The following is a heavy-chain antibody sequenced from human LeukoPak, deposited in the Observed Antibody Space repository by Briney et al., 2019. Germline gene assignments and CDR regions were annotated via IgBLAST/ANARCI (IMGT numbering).Heavy chain of an antibody. V-gene: IGHV4-34*01. J-gene: IGHJ5*02. Sequence: PSETLSLTCAVYGGSFSGYYWSWIRQPPGKGLEWIGEINHSGSTNYNPSLKSRVTISVDTSKNQFSLKLSSVTAADTAVYYCARGGLPLGYCSSTSCYAVHWFDPWGQGTLVTVSS. CDR3: ARGGLPLGYCSSTSCYAVHWFDP. CDR2: INHSGST. CDR1: GGSFSGYY. D-gene: IGHD2-2*01.